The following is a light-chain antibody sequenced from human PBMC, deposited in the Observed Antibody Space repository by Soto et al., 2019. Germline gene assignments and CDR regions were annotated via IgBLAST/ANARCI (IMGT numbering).Light chain of an antibody. CDR2: AAS. Sequence: IQLTQSPSSLSASVEDRVTITCRASQGIDSYLAWYQHKPGKAPNLLIYAASTLQSGVPSRFSGGGSGTDFTLTISSLQPEDFATYYCQQSYSTPRITFGQGTRLEIK. V-gene: IGKV1-39*01. CDR1: QGIDSY. CDR3: QQSYSTPRIT. J-gene: IGKJ5*01.